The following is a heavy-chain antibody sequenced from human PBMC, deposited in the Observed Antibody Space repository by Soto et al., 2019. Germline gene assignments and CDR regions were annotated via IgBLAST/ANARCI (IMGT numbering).Heavy chain of an antibody. J-gene: IGHJ4*02. CDR1: GGSISSGGNY. CDR3: ARTDSSGYYVDY. Sequence: SETLSLTCTVSGGSISSGGNYWSWIRQHPGKGLEWIGYIYYSGSTYHNPSLKSRVTISVDTSKNQFSLKLSSVTAADTAVYYCARTDSSGYYVDYWGQGTLVTVSS. D-gene: IGHD3-22*01. CDR2: IYYSGST. V-gene: IGHV4-31*03.